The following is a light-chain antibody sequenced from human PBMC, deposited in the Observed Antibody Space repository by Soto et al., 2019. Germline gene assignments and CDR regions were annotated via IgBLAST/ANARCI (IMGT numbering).Light chain of an antibody. Sequence: SVLTQPASVSGSPGQSITISCTGTSSDVGSYNLVSWYQQHPGKAPKLMIYEGSKRPSGVSNRFSGSKSGNTASLTISGLQAEDEADYYCCSYAGSSTHVFGTGTKLTVL. J-gene: IGLJ1*01. CDR1: SSDVGSYNL. V-gene: IGLV2-23*01. CDR2: EGS. CDR3: CSYAGSSTHV.